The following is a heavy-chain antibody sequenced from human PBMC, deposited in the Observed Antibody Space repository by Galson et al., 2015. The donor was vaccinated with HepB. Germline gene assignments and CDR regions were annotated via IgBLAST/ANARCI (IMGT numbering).Heavy chain of an antibody. D-gene: IGHD4-17*01. Sequence: SLRLSCAASGFTFSSYSMNWVRQAPGKGLEWVSSISSSSSYIYYADSVKGRFTISRDNAKNSLYLQMNSLRAEDTAVYYCARDGDYGDYVRFRYHAFEIWGQGTMVTVSS. V-gene: IGHV3-21*01. J-gene: IGHJ3*02. CDR1: GFTFSSYS. CDR2: ISSSSSYI. CDR3: ARDGDYGDYVRFRYHAFEI.